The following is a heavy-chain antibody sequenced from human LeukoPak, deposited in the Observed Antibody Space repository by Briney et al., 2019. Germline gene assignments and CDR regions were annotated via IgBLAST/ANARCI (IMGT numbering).Heavy chain of an antibody. J-gene: IGHJ4*02. D-gene: IGHD5-12*01. CDR2: INPNSGDT. CDR1: GYTFSDYY. CDR3: ARDWGYDSPYYFDY. Sequence: ASVKVSCKTSGYTFSDYYIHWIRQAPGQGLEWVGWINPNSGDTDYAQKFQGRVTMTRDTSISTAYMELSRLRSDDTAVYYCARDWGYDSPYYFDYWGQGTLVTVSS. V-gene: IGHV1-2*02.